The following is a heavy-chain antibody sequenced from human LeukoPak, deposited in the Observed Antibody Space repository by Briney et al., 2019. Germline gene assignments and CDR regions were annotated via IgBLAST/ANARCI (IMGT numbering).Heavy chain of an antibody. V-gene: IGHV3-21*01. CDR3: ARDRITSWETGDAFDI. CDR2: ISSSSSYI. CDR1: GFTFSSYS. Sequence: GGSLRLSCAASGFTFSSYSMNWDRQAPGKGLEWVSSISSSSSYIYYADSVKGRFTISRDNAKNSLYLQMNSLRAEDTAVYYCARDRITSWETGDAFDIWGQGTMVTVSS. J-gene: IGHJ3*02. D-gene: IGHD2-2*01.